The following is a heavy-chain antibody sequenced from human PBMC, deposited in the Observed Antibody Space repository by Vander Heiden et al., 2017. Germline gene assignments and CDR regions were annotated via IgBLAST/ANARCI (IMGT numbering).Heavy chain of an antibody. CDR1: GFTFSFYS. V-gene: IGHV3-21*02. Sequence: EVQLVESGGGLVKHGGSLRLSCTASGFTFSFYSLSWVRLAPGKGLEWVSSISSNGTYIFYADSVNGRFTISRDNAKNSLSLQMTSLRAEDTAVYYCAREAGYSGYDYYYYYGMDVWGQVTTVTVSS. CDR2: ISSNGTYI. D-gene: IGHD5-12*01. J-gene: IGHJ6*02. CDR3: AREAGYSGYDYYYYYGMDV.